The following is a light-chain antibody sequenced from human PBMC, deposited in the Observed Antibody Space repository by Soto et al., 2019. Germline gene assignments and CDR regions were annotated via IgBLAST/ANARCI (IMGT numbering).Light chain of an antibody. CDR3: HQRQSWPRT. CDR2: GAS. CDR1: QSVSNN. V-gene: IGKV3-15*01. Sequence: EIVMTQSPATLSVSPGETATLSCRASQSVSNNVAWYQQKPGQAPRLLILGASTRATGIPARFSASGSGTDFTLTISDVQPEDFALYYCHQRQSWPRTFGQGTKVDIK. J-gene: IGKJ1*01.